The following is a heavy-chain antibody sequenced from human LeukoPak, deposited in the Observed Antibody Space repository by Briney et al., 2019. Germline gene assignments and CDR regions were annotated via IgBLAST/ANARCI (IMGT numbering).Heavy chain of an antibody. J-gene: IGHJ6*03. D-gene: IGHD2-15*01. Sequence: GASVKVSCKASGYTFTGYYMHWVRQAPGQGPEWMGWINPNSGGTNYAQKFQGRVTMTRDTSISTAYMELSRLRSDDTAVYYCARDRRKVVAATPFYMDVWGKGTTVTVSS. CDR3: ARDRRKVVAATPFYMDV. CDR2: INPNSGGT. V-gene: IGHV1-2*02. CDR1: GYTFTGYY.